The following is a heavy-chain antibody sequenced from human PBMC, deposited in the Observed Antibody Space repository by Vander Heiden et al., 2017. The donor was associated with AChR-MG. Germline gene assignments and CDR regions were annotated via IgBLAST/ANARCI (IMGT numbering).Heavy chain of an antibody. D-gene: IGHD5-18*01. J-gene: IGHJ4*02. CDR1: GFAITSFW. Sequence: EVQLVESGGGLVQPGGSLRLPCAASGFAITSFWMSWVRQAPGKGLEWVANIKQDGSEKNYVDSVKGRFTISRDNAKNSIYLQMNSLRDEDTAVYYCARSAYINGGYWGQGTLVSVSS. CDR3: ARSAYINGGY. CDR2: IKQDGSEK. V-gene: IGHV3-7*02.